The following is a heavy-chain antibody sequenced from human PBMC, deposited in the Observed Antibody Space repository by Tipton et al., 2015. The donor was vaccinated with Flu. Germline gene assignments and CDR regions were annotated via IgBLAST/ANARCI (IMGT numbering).Heavy chain of an antibody. CDR2: IYYSGYT. CDR3: TRTITISGVVHSHDS. CDR1: GDSISRYY. D-gene: IGHD3-3*01. Sequence: TLSLTCTVSGDSISRYYWSWVRQPPGKGLEWIGFIYYSGYTDYNPSLKSRVSISIDTSKSQFSLKLSSVTAANTAVYYCTRTITISGVVHSHDSWGQGTQITVSS. V-gene: IGHV4-59*08. J-gene: IGHJ4*02.